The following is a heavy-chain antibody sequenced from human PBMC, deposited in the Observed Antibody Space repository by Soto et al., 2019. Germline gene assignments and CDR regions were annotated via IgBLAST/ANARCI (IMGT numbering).Heavy chain of an antibody. D-gene: IGHD3-22*01. J-gene: IGHJ6*02. CDR3: ARDRSGYPASYYYGMDV. CDR2: ISSSSSYI. Sequence: EVQLVESGGGLVQPGGSLRLSCAASGFTFSSYSMNWVRQAPGKVLEWVSYISSSSSYIYYADSVKGRFTISRDNAKNSLYLQMNSLRAEDTAVYYCARDRSGYPASYYYGMDVWGQGNTVTVSS. CDR1: GFTFSSYS. V-gene: IGHV3-21*05.